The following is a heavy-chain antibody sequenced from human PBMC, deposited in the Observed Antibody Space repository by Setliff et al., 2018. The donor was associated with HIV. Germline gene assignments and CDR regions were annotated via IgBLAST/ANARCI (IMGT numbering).Heavy chain of an antibody. Sequence: SETLSLTCTVSGDSISSGSYYWSWIRQPAGKGLEWIGRIYTSGTTNYNPSLKSRVTISVDSSKNQFSLKLSSVTAADTAVYYCSVIDYWGQGTLVTV. CDR3: SVIDY. V-gene: IGHV4-61*02. CDR1: GDSISSGSYY. CDR2: IYTSGTT. J-gene: IGHJ4*02.